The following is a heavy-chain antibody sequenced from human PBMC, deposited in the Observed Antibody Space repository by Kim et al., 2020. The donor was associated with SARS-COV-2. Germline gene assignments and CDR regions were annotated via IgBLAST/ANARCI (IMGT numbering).Heavy chain of an antibody. D-gene: IGHD1-7*01. CDR1: GFTFGDYA. V-gene: IGHV3-9*01. Sequence: GGSLRLSCAASGFTFGDYAMHWVRQAPGKGLEWVSGISWNSGSIGYADSVKGRFTISRDNAKNSLYLQMNSLRAEDTALYYCAKGHNWNYPNWFDPWGQGTLVTVSS. J-gene: IGHJ5*02. CDR2: ISWNSGSI. CDR3: AKGHNWNYPNWFDP.